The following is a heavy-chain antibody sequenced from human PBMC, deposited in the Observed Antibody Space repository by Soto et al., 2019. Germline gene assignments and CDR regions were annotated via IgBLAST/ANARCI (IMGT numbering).Heavy chain of an antibody. CDR1: GGTFSSYA. D-gene: IGHD6-19*01. CDR2: IIPIFGTA. Sequence: QVQLVQSGAEVKKPGSSVKVSCKASGGTFSSYAISWVRQAPGQGHEWMGGIIPIFGTANYAQKFQGRVTITADKSTRTAYMELSSLRSEDTAVYYCARGLAVAGTEWFDPWGQGTLVTVSS. V-gene: IGHV1-69*06. J-gene: IGHJ5*02. CDR3: ARGLAVAGTEWFDP.